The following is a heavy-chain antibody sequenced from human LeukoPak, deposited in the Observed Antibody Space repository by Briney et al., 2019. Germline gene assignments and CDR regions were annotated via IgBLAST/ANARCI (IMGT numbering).Heavy chain of an antibody. D-gene: IGHD6-13*01. CDR2: IYTSGST. J-gene: IGHJ3*02. Sequence: PSVTLSLTCTVPGGSISSYYWSWIRQPAGKGLEWIGRIYTSGSTNYNPSLKSRVTMSVDTSKNQFSLKLSSVTAADTAVYYCARVRAIAAAGNYVDAFDIWGQGTMVTVSS. CDR1: GGSISSYY. V-gene: IGHV4-4*07. CDR3: ARVRAIAAAGNYVDAFDI.